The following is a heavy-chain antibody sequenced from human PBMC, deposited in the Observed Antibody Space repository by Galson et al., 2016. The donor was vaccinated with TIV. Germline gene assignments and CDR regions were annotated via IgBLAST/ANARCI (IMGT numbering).Heavy chain of an antibody. CDR2: INSDGSST. CDR1: GFTFSSYW. V-gene: IGHV3-74*01. J-gene: IGHJ4*02. D-gene: IGHD3-22*01. CDR3: ARPSHYYDISSYYPLDY. Sequence: SLRLSCAASGFTFSSYWMHWVRQAPGKGLVWVSRINSDGSSTTYADSLKGRFTVSRDNAKNTLYLQMHSLGAEDTAVYYCARPSHYYDISSYYPLDYWGRGSLVTVSS.